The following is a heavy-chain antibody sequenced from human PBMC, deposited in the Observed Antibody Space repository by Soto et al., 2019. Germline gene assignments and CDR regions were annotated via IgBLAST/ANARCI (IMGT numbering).Heavy chain of an antibody. Sequence: EVQLLESGGGLVQPGGSLRLSCAASGLSFSDSAMGWVRQAPGMGLEWVSTISSDGARVYYADSVQGRFTFSRDNSKNMLYLQMNSLSAEDTAVYYCARYQKHLHYWGQGTLVTVSS. J-gene: IGHJ4*02. CDR1: GLSFSDSA. CDR3: ARYQKHLHY. D-gene: IGHD1-20*01. CDR2: ISSDGARV. V-gene: IGHV3-23*01.